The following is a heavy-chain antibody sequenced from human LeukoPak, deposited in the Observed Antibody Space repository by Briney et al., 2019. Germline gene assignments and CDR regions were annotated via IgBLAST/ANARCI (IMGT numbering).Heavy chain of an antibody. CDR2: IYPRDGST. J-gene: IGHJ4*02. CDR3: ARDQEGFDY. Sequence: GASVKVSCKASGYTFTSNYIHWVRQAPGQGLEWMGMIYPRDGSTSYAQKFQGRVTVTRDTSTSTVHMELSGQRSEDTAVYYCARDQEGFDYWGQGTLVTVS. CDR1: GYTFTSNY. V-gene: IGHV1-46*01.